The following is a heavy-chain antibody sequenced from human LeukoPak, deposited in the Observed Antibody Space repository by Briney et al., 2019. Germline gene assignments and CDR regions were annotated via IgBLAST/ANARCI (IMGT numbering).Heavy chain of an antibody. CDR1: GYIISNSNW. V-gene: IGHV4-28*06. CDR3: ARGGIGRLRWPYPFDY. Sequence: SETLSLTCAVSGYIISNSNWWGWIRQPPGKGLEWIGYIDYGGSTNYNPSLKSRVTVSVDTSKNQFSLKLSSVTALDTAVYYCARGGIGRLRWPYPFDYWGQGTLVTVSS. D-gene: IGHD4-23*01. CDR2: IDYGGST. J-gene: IGHJ4*02.